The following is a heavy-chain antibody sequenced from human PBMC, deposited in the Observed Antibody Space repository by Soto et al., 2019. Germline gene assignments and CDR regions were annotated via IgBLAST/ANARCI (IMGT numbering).Heavy chain of an antibody. V-gene: IGHV3-23*01. Sequence: EVQLLDSGGGLVQPGGSLRLSCAASGFTFSSYAMSWVRQAPGMGLEWVSTGSDSTYYADSGRGRFAISRDNSENTLYLQMNSLRVEDSAVYYCARSLGPSSHFFDYWGQGTLVTVSS. J-gene: IGHJ4*02. CDR2: GSDST. CDR3: ARSLGPSSHFFDY. CDR1: GFTFSSYA. D-gene: IGHD2-2*01.